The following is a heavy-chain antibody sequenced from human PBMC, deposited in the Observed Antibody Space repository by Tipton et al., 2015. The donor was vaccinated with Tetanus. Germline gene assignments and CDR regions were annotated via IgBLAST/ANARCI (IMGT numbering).Heavy chain of an antibody. Sequence: GLVKPSETLSLTCAVYGGSFSGYYWSWIRQPPGKGLEWIGEINHSGSTNYNPSLKSRVTISVDTSKNQFSLKLSSVTAAGTAVYYCARDGGVTKGLDYWGQGTLVTVSS. J-gene: IGHJ4*02. CDR1: GGSFSGYY. CDR3: ARDGGVTKGLDY. D-gene: IGHD2-21*02. V-gene: IGHV4-34*01. CDR2: INHSGST.